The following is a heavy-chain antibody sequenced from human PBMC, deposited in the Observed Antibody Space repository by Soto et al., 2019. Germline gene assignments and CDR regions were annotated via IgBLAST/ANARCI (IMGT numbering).Heavy chain of an antibody. J-gene: IGHJ4*02. CDR3: ARDRGAYCSGGKCDSGAFFDY. V-gene: IGHV3-11*05. D-gene: IGHD2-15*01. CDR1: GFSFTDFY. Sequence: QVQLVESGGGLVKPGGSLRLSCAASGFSFTDFYMNWIRQVPGKGLEWVALISTSTTYTKYADSVKGRFTISRDNAKNSLYRQMSSLRAEDTAVYYCARDRGAYCSGGKCDSGAFFDYWGRGTLVNVSS. CDR2: ISTSTTYT.